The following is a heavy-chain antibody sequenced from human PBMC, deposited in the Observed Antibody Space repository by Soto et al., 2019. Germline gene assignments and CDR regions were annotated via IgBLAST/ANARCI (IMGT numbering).Heavy chain of an antibody. CDR1: GFTFRNYA. J-gene: IGHJ4*02. Sequence: GGSLRLSCTASGFTFRNYAMSWVRQAPGKGLQWVSAISGNGGTTYYADSVKGRFTLSRDNFKDTLYLQMNSLRTEDTAVYYCAKDQDNGGLYFDSWGLGTLVTVSS. V-gene: IGHV3-23*01. CDR3: AKDQDNGGLYFDS. D-gene: IGHD2-8*01. CDR2: ISGNGGTT.